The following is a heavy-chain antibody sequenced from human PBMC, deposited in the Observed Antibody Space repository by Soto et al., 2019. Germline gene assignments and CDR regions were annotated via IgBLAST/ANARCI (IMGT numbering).Heavy chain of an antibody. Sequence: SVKVSCKASGGTFSSYAISWVRQAPGQGLEWMGGIIPIFGTANYAQKFQGRVTITADKSTSTAYMELSSLRSEDTAVYYCAKNQSTVPTNVFDLWGRGYLVTVYS. CDR2: IIPIFGTA. CDR3: AKNQSTVPTNVFDL. V-gene: IGHV1-69*06. D-gene: IGHD1-1*01. CDR1: GGTFSSYA. J-gene: IGHJ4*02.